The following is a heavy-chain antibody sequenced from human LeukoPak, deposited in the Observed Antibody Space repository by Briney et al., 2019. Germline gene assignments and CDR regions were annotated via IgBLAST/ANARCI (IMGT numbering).Heavy chain of an antibody. Sequence: GGSLRLSCAASGFTFSNAWMSWVRQAPGKGLEWVGRIKSKTDGGTTDYAAPVKGRFTISRDDSKNTLYLQMNSLKTEDTAVYYCTTDRARYDILTGYFFAKVEFDYWGQGTLVTVSS. J-gene: IGHJ4*02. CDR3: TTDRARYDILTGYFFAKVEFDY. D-gene: IGHD3-9*01. V-gene: IGHV3-15*01. CDR2: IKSKTDGGTT. CDR1: GFTFSNAW.